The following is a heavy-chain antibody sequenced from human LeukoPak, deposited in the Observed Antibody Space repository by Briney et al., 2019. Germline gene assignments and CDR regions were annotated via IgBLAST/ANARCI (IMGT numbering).Heavy chain of an antibody. D-gene: IGHD3-10*01. CDR3: ARSSNYYGMDV. CDR1: GGSISSYY. J-gene: IGHJ6*02. Sequence: SETLSLTCSVSGGSISSYYWSWIRQPPGKGLEWIGYIYYTGSTDYNPSLKSRVTISVDTSKNQFSLKLSSVTAADTAVYYCARSSNYYGMDVWGQGTTVTVSS. CDR2: IYYTGST. V-gene: IGHV4-59*01.